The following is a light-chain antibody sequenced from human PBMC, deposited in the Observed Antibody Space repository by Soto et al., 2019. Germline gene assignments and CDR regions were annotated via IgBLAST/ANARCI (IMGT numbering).Light chain of an antibody. V-gene: IGKV1-5*03. CDR1: QSLSSW. CDR2: KAS. J-gene: IGKJ1*01. CDR3: QQYINYPWT. Sequence: DIQMTQSPSTLSASVGDRVTITCRASQSLSSWLAWYQQKPGKAPKLLIYKASSLQSGVPSRFSGSGSETEFTLTISSLQPDDFATYYCQQYINYPWTFGQGTKVEIK.